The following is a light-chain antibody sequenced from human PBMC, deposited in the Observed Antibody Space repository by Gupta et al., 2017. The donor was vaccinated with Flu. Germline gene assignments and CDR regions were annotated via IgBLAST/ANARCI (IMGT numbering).Light chain of an antibody. Sequence: DFHLTQPPSFLSASVGDGVTITCRASQDIGNSLAWYQQKPGKAPNLLIFAATTLQSGVPSRFSGSGCGTDFTLTITSLQPEDFATYYCQRVNTYPPLSFGPGTKVDIK. CDR1: QDIGNS. CDR3: QRVNTYPPLS. CDR2: AAT. J-gene: IGKJ3*01. V-gene: IGKV1-9*01.